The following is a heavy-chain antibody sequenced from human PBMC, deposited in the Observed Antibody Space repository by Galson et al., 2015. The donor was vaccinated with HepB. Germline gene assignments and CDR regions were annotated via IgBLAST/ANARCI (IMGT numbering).Heavy chain of an antibody. J-gene: IGHJ3*02. Sequence: SVKVSCKASGYTFTSYAMNWVRQAPGQGLEWMGWINTNTGNPTYTQGFTGRFVFSLDTSVSTAYLQISSLKAEDTAVYYCAREADDSSGYYYGDAFDIWGQGTMVTVSS. CDR3: AREADDSSGYYYGDAFDI. V-gene: IGHV7-4-1*02. CDR1: GYTFTSYA. CDR2: INTNTGNP. D-gene: IGHD3-22*01.